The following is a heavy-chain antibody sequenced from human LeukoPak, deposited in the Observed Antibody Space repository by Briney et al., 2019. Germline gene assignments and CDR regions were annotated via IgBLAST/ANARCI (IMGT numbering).Heavy chain of an antibody. D-gene: IGHD3-9*01. CDR3: ARDPGDTDWYNFDF. Sequence: SVKVSCKASGGTFSSYAISWVRQAPGQGLEWMGGIIPIFGTANYAQKFQGRVTITTDESTSTAYMELSSLRSADTAVYYCARDPGDTDWYNFDFWGQGILVTVSS. CDR2: IIPIFGTA. V-gene: IGHV1-69*05. CDR1: GGTFSSYA. J-gene: IGHJ4*02.